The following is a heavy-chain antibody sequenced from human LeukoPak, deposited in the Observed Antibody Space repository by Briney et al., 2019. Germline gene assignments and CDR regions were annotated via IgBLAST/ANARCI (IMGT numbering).Heavy chain of an antibody. J-gene: IGHJ6*03. CDR2: IYYSGST. CDR3: ARDLYYYYYMDV. V-gene: IGHV4-39*07. Sequence: PGGSLRLSCAASGFTFSSYSMNWVRQPPGKGLEWIGSIYYSGSTYYNPSLKSRVTISVDTSKNQFSLKLSSVTAADTAVYYCARDLYYYYYMDVWGKGTTVTVSS. CDR1: GFTFSSYS.